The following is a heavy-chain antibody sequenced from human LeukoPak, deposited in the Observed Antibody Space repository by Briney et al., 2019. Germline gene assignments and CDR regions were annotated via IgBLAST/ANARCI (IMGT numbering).Heavy chain of an antibody. CDR1: GFTFSDYY. Sequence: PGGSLRLSCAASGFTFSDYYMSWIRQAPGKGLEWVSAISGSGGSTYYADSVKGRFTISRDNSKNTLYLQMNSLRAEDTAVYYCAKGSGSYGQDLYSWGQGTLVTVAS. CDR3: AKGSGSYGQDLYS. V-gene: IGHV3-23*01. D-gene: IGHD3-3*01. J-gene: IGHJ4*02. CDR2: ISGSGGST.